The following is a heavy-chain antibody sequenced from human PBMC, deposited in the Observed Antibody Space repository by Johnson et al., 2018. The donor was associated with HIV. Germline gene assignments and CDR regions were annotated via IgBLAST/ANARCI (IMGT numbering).Heavy chain of an antibody. V-gene: IGHV3-23*03. CDR3: ARERSIVLVVYAMPGAFDI. CDR2: ISGGGST. J-gene: IGHJ3*02. Sequence: VQLVESGGGLVHPGGSLRLACAASGFTFTNYAMTWVRQTPGKGLDWVSVISGGGSTDYADSVRGLTISRDNSKNTLYLQLSSLRSEDTAVYYCARERSIVLVVYAMPGAFDIWGQGTMVTVSS. CDR1: GFTFTNYA. D-gene: IGHD2-8*02.